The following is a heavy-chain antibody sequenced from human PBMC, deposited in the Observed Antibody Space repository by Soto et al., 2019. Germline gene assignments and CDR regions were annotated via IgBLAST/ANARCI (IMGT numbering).Heavy chain of an antibody. D-gene: IGHD6-19*01. CDR1: GYTFTSYD. CDR3: ARGPTRAKKQWLVRGVY. CDR2: MNPNSGNT. V-gene: IGHV1-8*01. J-gene: IGHJ4*02. Sequence: QVQLVQSGAEVKKPGASVKVSCKASGYTFTSYDINWVRQATGQGLEWMGWMNPNSGNTGYAQKFQGRVTMTRNTSISTANMELSSLRAEDTAVYYCARGPTRAKKQWLVRGVYWGQGTLVTVSS.